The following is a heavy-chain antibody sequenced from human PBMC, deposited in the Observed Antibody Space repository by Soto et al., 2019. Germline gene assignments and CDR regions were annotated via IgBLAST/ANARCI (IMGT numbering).Heavy chain of an antibody. V-gene: IGHV3-23*01. CDR2: ISGNGAGT. D-gene: IGHD5-18*01. CDR3: GFGYSHGHPYFDY. J-gene: IGHJ4*02. Sequence: EVQLLESGGGLVQPGGSLRLTCAASGFTFSSYAMSWVRQAPGKGLEWVSAISGNGAGTYYADSVKGRFTISRDNSRHAMYLQMNTLRAEDTAVYYCGFGYSHGHPYFDYRGQGPLVTVAA. CDR1: GFTFSSYA.